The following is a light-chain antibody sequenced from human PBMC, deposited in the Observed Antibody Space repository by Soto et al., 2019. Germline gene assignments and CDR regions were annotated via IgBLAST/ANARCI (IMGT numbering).Light chain of an antibody. CDR1: SSNIGTNA. J-gene: IGLJ1*01. CDR3: AAWDDSLNGYV. Sequence: QSVLTQPPSASATPGQRVTISCSGGSSNIGTNAVNWYQQLPGTAPKLLIYNNNQRPSGVPDRFSGSKSGTSASLAISGLQSEDGADYYCAAWDDSLNGYVFGTGTKVTVL. CDR2: NNN. V-gene: IGLV1-44*01.